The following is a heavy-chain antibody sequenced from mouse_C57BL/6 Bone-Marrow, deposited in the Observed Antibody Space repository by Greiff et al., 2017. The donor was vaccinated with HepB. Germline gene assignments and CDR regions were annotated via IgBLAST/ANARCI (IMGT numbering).Heavy chain of an antibody. CDR1: GYTFTSYW. CDR2: IDPSDSYT. CDR3: AIFPY. J-gene: IGHJ2*01. V-gene: IGHV1-69*01. Sequence: VQLQQSGAELVMPGASVKLSCKASGYTFTSYWMHWVKQRPGQGLEWIGEIDPSDSYTNYNQKFKGKSTLTVDKSSSTAYMQLSSLTSEDSAVYYCAIFPYWGQGTTLTVSS.